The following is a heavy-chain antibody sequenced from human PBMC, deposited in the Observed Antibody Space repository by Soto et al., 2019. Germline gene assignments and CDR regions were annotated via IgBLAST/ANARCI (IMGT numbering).Heavy chain of an antibody. V-gene: IGHV3-48*02. CDR2: ITSDSSTI. J-gene: IGHJ6*02. CDR3: ARVGRGVYGMDV. Sequence: EVQLVESWGGLVQPGGSLRLSCAASGFTFSSYSINWVRQAPGKGREWFSYITSDSSTISYADSVKGRFTVSRDNAKNSLNLQMNSLRDDDTAVYYCARVGRGVYGMDVWGQGTSVTVSS. D-gene: IGHD2-8*01. CDR1: GFTFSSYS.